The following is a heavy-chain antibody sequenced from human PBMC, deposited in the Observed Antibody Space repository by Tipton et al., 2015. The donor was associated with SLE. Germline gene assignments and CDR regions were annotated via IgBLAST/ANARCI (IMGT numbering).Heavy chain of an antibody. J-gene: IGHJ5*01. Sequence: TLSLTCAVSGYSISSGYYWGWIRQPPGKGLEWIGYIYYSGRTDYNPSLESRATISLDRSENRFSLMLTSVTAADTAVYYCARSSSTVTGGFDPWGQGSLVTVSS. D-gene: IGHD4-17*01. CDR2: IYYSGRT. CDR3: ARSSSTVTGGFDP. V-gene: IGHV4-38-2*01. CDR1: GYSISSGYY.